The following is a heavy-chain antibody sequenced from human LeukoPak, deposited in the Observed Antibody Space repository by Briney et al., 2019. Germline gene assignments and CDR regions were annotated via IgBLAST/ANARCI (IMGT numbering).Heavy chain of an antibody. CDR2: IYYSGGT. J-gene: IGHJ4*02. V-gene: IGHV4-59*07. D-gene: IGHD5-12*01. CDR1: GGSITSDY. Sequence: PSDTLSLTCTVSGGSITSDYWSWIRQPPGRGREWIGYIYYSGGTQYNPSLKSRVTISVDPSMKQFSLKLSSVTAADTALYYCARGYSGYETPFDYWGQGTLVTVSA. CDR3: ARGYSGYETPFDY.